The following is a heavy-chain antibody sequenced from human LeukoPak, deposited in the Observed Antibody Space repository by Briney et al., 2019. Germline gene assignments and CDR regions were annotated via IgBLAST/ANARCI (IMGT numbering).Heavy chain of an antibody. J-gene: IGHJ4*02. V-gene: IGHV1-69*13. CDR2: IIPIFGTA. CDR1: GGTFSSYA. D-gene: IGHD2-2*01. CDR3: VRCPHYSTSLDH. Sequence: SVKVSCKASGGTFSSYAISWVRQAPGQGLEWMGGIIPIFGTANYAQKFQGRVTITADESTSTAYMELRSLTSEDTALYFCVRCPHYSTSLDHWGQGTLVTVSS.